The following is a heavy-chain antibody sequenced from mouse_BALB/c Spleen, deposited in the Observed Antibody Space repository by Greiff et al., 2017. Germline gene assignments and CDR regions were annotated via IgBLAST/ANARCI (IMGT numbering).Heavy chain of an antibody. D-gene: IGHD2-14*01. CDR2: ISSGSSTI. CDR1: GFTFSSFG. J-gene: IGHJ4*01. CDR3: ARGVRGYAMDY. V-gene: IGHV5-17*02. Sequence: EVQLVESGGGLVQPGGSRKLSCAASGFTFSSFGMHWVRQAPEKGLEWVAYISSGSSTIYYADTVKGRFTISRDNPKNTLFLQMTSLRSEDTAMYYCARGVRGYAMDYWGQGTSVTVSS.